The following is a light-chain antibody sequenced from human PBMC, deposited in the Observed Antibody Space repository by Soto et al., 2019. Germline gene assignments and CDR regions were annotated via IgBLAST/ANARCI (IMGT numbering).Light chain of an antibody. CDR1: SSNIGSNS. J-gene: IGLJ3*02. V-gene: IGLV1-44*01. CDR3: AAWDDSLDGGV. CDR2: RNN. Sequence: QSVLTQPPSASGTPGQRVTISCSGSSSNIGSNSVNWYRQLPGTAPKLLIYRNNQRPSGVPDRFSGSKSGTSVSLAISGLQSEDEADYYCAAWDDSLDGGVFGGGTKVTVL.